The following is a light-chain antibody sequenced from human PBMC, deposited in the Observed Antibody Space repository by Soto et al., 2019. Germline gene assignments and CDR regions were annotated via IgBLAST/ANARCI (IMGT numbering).Light chain of an antibody. CDR2: DAA. CDR1: QSVRNN. J-gene: IGKJ1*01. CDR3: QQYNNYPRT. Sequence: EIVMTQSPATLSVSPGERATLSCRASQSVRNNLAWYQQKPGQAPRLLIFDAATRATGIPGRFSGSGSGTEFTLTISNLQPDDFATYFCQQYNNYPRTFGQGTKVDIK. V-gene: IGKV3-15*01.